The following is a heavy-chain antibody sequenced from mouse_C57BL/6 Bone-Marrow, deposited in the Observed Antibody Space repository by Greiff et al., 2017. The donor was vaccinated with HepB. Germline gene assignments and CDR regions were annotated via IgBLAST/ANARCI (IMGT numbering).Heavy chain of an antibody. V-gene: IGHV2-6*03. CDR3: ARPSDYYGDAMDY. CDR2: IWSDGST. D-gene: IGHD1-1*01. Sequence: VQLQQSGPGLVAPSQSLSITCTVSGFSFTSYGVHWVRQPPGKGLEWLVVIWSDGSTTYHSALKSRLSISKDNSKSQVFLKMNSLQTADTAMYYCARPSDYYGDAMDYWGQGTSVTVSS. J-gene: IGHJ4*01. CDR1: GFSFTSYG.